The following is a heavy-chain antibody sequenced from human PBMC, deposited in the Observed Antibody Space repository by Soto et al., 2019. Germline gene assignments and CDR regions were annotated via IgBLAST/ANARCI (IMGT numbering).Heavy chain of an antibody. CDR3: TTDSFVDTAMVFDRDYYGMDV. J-gene: IGHJ6*02. D-gene: IGHD5-18*01. CDR1: GFTFSNAW. CDR2: IKSKTDGGTT. V-gene: IGHV3-15*07. Sequence: GGSLRLSCAASGFTFSNAWMNWVRQAPGKGLEWVGRIKSKTDGGTTDYAAPVKGRFTISRDDSKNTLYLQMNSLKTEDTAVYYCTTDSFVDTAMVFDRDYYGMDVWGQGTTVTVSS.